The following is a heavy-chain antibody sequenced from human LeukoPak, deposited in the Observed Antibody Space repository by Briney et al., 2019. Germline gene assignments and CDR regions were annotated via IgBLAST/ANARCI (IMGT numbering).Heavy chain of an antibody. J-gene: IGHJ4*02. CDR3: ARAGRRSSSWYTLGKYYFDY. D-gene: IGHD6-13*01. CDR2: IYYSGST. V-gene: IGHV4-59*01. CDR1: GGSISSYY. Sequence: SETLSLTCTVSGGSISSYYWSCIRQPPGKGLEWIGYIYYSGSTNYNPSLKSRVTISVDTSKNQFSLKLSSVTAADTAVYYCARAGRRSSSWYTLGKYYFDYWGQGTLVTVSS.